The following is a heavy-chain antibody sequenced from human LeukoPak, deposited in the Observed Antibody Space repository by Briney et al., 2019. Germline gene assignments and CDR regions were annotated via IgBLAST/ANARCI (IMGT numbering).Heavy chain of an antibody. V-gene: IGHV4-31*03. CDR1: GGSISRGGYY. J-gene: IGHJ4*02. CDR2: IYYSGST. Sequence: SQTLSLTCTVSGGSISRGGYYWSWNRQHPGKGLEWIGYIYYSGSTYYNPSLKSRVTISVDTSKNQFSLKLSSVTAADTAVYYCARADMTTVGFFHYWGQGTLVTVSS. CDR3: ARADMTTVGFFHY. D-gene: IGHD4-11*01.